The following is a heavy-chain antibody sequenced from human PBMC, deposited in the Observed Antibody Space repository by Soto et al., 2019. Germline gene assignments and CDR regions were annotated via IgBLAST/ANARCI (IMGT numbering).Heavy chain of an antibody. Sequence: SETLSLTCTVSGGSISSYYWSWIRQPPGKGLEWIGYINYSGSTNYNPSLKSRVTISVDTSKNQFSLKLSSVTAADTAVYYCAREYCSSTSCFGVQHWGQGTLVTVSS. CDR2: INYSGST. D-gene: IGHD2-2*01. V-gene: IGHV4-59*01. CDR3: AREYCSSTSCFGVQH. CDR1: GGSISSYY. J-gene: IGHJ1*01.